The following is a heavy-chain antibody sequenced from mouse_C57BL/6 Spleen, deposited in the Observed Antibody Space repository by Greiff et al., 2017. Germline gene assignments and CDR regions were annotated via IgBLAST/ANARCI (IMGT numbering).Heavy chain of an antibody. CDR1: GYAFSSSW. D-gene: IGHD1-1*01. CDR2: SYPGDGDT. CDR3: ARHGSSPFAY. V-gene: IGHV1-82*01. J-gene: IGHJ3*01. Sequence: QVQLKESGPELVKPGASVKISCKASGYAFSSSWMNWVKQRPGKGLEWIGRSYPGDGDTNYNGKFKGKATLTADKSSSTAYMQLSSLTSEDSAVYFCARHGSSPFAYWGQGTLVTVSA.